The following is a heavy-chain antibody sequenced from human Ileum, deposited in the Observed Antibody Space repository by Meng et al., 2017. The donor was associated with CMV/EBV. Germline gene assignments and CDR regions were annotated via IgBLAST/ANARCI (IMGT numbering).Heavy chain of an antibody. V-gene: IGHV3-66*01. CDR1: GFTVNSNY. Sequence: EVQVVESGGGLVQPGGSLRLSCAASGFTVNSNYMNWVRQAPGKGLEWVSLIDSGGSTYYADSVKGRFTISRDISKNTMDLQMNSLRVEDTAVYYCAMGWLHSWGQGTLVTVSS. CDR3: AMGWLHS. CDR2: IDSGGST. J-gene: IGHJ4*02. D-gene: IGHD5-12*01.